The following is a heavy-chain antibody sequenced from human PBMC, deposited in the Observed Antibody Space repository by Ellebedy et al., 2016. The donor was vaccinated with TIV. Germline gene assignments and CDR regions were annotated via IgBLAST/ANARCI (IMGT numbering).Heavy chain of an antibody. V-gene: IGHV3-30-3*01. CDR2: ISYDGSNK. D-gene: IGHD3-22*01. CDR3: AREAQYYDSSGYSIHDAFDI. J-gene: IGHJ3*02. Sequence: PGGSLRLSCAASGFTFRSYAMSWVRQAPGKGLEWVAVISYDGSNKYYADSVKGRFTISRDNSKNTLYLQMNSLRAEDTAVYYCAREAQYYDSSGYSIHDAFDIWGQGTMVTVSS. CDR1: GFTFRSYA.